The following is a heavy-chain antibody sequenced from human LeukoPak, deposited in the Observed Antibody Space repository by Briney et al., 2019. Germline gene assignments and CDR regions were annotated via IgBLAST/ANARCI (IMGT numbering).Heavy chain of an antibody. V-gene: IGHV3-7*05. CDR3: ASGGALDW. J-gene: IGHJ4*02. CDR1: GFTISNSW. CDR2: IMKDGSAK. D-gene: IGHD3-16*01. Sequence: GGSLRLSCAASGFTISNSWMTWVRQAPGKGLEWVANIMKDGSAKYYVDSVKGRSTISRDNAKNSVYLQMNSLRAEDTAVYHCASGGALDWWGQGTLVTVSS.